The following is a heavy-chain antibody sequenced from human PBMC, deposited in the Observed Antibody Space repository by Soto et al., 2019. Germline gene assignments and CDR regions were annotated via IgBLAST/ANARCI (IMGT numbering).Heavy chain of an antibody. CDR3: SKAFGP. CDR1: GGSMFSYY. V-gene: IGHV4-59*01. Sequence: PSETLSLTCTVSGGSMFSYYWTWIRQPPGKGLEWIGYISDSGITKYNPSLKSRVTISIDTSKNQFSLKLSSVTAADTAIYYCSKAFGPWGRGTLVTVS. J-gene: IGHJ5*02. CDR2: ISDSGIT.